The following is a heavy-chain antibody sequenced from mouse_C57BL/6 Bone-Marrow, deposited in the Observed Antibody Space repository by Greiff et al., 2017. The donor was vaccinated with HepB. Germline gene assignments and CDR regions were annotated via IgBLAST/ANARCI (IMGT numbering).Heavy chain of an antibody. Sequence: QVQLQQSGAELARPGASVKMSCKASGYTFTSYTMHWVKQRPGQGLEWIGYINPSSGYTKYNQKFKDKATLTADKSSSTAYMQLSSLTSEDSAVYYCARSGITTVVDAYWGQGTLVTVSA. CDR3: ARSGITTVVDAY. CDR2: INPSSGYT. J-gene: IGHJ3*01. V-gene: IGHV1-4*01. D-gene: IGHD1-1*01. CDR1: GYTFTSYT.